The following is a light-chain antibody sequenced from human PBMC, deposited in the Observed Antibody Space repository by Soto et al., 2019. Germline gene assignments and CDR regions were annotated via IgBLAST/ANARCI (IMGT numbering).Light chain of an antibody. J-gene: IGLJ2*01. CDR1: SSDVGGYNY. Sequence: QSVLTQPASVSGSPGQSFTISCTGTSSDVGGYNYVSWYQQHPGKAPKLMIYDVSNRPSGVSNRFSGSKSGNTASLTISGLQAEDEADYYCSSYTSSSTPYVVFGGGTQLTVL. CDR2: DVS. CDR3: SSYTSSSTPYVV. V-gene: IGLV2-14*03.